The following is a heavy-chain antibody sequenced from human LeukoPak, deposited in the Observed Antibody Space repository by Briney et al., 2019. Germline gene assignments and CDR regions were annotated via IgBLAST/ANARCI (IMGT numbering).Heavy chain of an antibody. Sequence: PGGSLRLSCAASGFTCSSYAMRWVRQAPGKGMEWVSAISGSGGSTYYADSVKGRFTISRDNSKNTLYLQMNSLRAEDTAVYYCAASGSYYGRWFDYWGQGTLVTVSS. V-gene: IGHV3-23*01. CDR1: GFTCSSYA. D-gene: IGHD1-26*01. J-gene: IGHJ4*02. CDR2: ISGSGGST. CDR3: AASGSYYGRWFDY.